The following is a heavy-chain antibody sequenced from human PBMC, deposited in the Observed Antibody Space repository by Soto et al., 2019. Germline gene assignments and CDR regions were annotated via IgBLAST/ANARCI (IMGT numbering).Heavy chain of an antibody. Sequence: QVQLQQWGAGLLKPSETLSLTCAVYGGSFSGYYWSWIRQPPGKGLEWIGEINHSGSTNYNPSLKSRVTISVDTSKNQFSLKLSSVTAADTAVYYCARGRSYYYGSGTLRVVWFDPWGQGTLVTVSS. CDR3: ARGRSYYYGSGTLRVVWFDP. CDR2: INHSGST. CDR1: GGSFSGYY. J-gene: IGHJ5*02. D-gene: IGHD3-10*01. V-gene: IGHV4-34*01.